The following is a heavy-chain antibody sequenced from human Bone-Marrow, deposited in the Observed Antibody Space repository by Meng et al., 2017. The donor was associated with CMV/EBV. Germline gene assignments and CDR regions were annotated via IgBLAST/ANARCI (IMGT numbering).Heavy chain of an antibody. CDR2: ISSSGSTI. D-gene: IGHD3-3*01. CDR3: ARDYDFWSGYYYYYGMDV. J-gene: IGHJ6*02. CDR1: GFTFSDYY. Sequence: GGSLRLSCAASGFTFSDYYMSWIRQAPGKGLEWVSYISSSGSTIYYADSVKGRFTISRDNAKNSLYLQMNSLRAEDTAVYYCARDYDFWSGYYYYYGMDVWGQGTTDTVSS. V-gene: IGHV3-11*01.